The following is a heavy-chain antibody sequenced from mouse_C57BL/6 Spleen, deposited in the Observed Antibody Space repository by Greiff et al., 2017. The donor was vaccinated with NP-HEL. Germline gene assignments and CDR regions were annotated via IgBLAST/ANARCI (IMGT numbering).Heavy chain of an antibody. Sequence: QVQLQQPGAELVKPGASVKLSCKASGYTFTSYWMQWVKQRPGQGLEWIGEFDPSDSYTNYNQKFKGKATLTVDTSSSTAYMQLSSLTSEDSAVYYCASNYGGGAMDYWGQGTSVTVSS. CDR1: GYTFTSYW. CDR2: FDPSDSYT. CDR3: ASNYGGGAMDY. D-gene: IGHD1-1*01. J-gene: IGHJ4*01. V-gene: IGHV1-50*01.